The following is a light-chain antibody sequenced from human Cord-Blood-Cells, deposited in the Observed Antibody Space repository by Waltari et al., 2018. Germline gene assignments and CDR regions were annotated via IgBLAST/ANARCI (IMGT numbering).Light chain of an antibody. J-gene: IGLJ2*01. Sequence: QSALTQPASVSGSPGQSITISCTGTSSDVGRSTLASWYQQHPGKAPKLMIYEGSKRPSGVSNHFSVSKSGNTASLTISGLQAEDEADYYCCSYAGSSTVVFGGGTKRTVL. V-gene: IGLV2-23*01. CDR2: EGS. CDR1: SSDVGRSTL. CDR3: CSYAGSSTVV.